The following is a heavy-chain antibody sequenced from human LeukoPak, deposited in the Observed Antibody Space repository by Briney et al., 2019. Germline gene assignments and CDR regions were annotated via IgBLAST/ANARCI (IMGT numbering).Heavy chain of an antibody. CDR1: GGSISSGGYY. J-gene: IGHJ5*02. Sequence: SETLSLTCTVSGGSISSGGYYWSWIRQHPGKGLEWIGYIYYSGSTYYDPSLKSRVTISVDTSKNQFSLKLSSVTAADTAVYYCAREGGSSATIRWFDPWGQGTLVTVSS. CDR2: IYYSGST. D-gene: IGHD2-2*01. V-gene: IGHV4-31*03. CDR3: AREGGSSATIRWFDP.